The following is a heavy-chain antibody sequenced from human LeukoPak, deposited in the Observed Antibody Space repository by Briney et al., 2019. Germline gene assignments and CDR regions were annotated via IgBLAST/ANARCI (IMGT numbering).Heavy chain of an antibody. CDR1: GYTFTGYY. Sequence: ASVKVSCKASGYTFTGYYMHWVRQAPGQGLEWMGWINPNSGGTNYAQKFQGWVTMTRDTSISTAYMELSRLRSDDTAVYYCARDRPRGGYYDSSGYDYWGQGTLVTVSS. D-gene: IGHD3-22*01. V-gene: IGHV1-2*04. J-gene: IGHJ4*02. CDR2: INPNSGGT. CDR3: ARDRPRGGYYDSSGYDY.